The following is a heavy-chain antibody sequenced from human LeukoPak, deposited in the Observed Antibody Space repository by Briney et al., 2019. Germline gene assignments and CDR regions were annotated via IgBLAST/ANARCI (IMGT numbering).Heavy chain of an antibody. CDR1: GFTFSSYS. Sequence: PGGSLRLSCAASGFTFSSYSMNWVRQAPGKGLEWVSYISSSSSTIYYADSVKGRFTISRDNAKNSLYLQMNSLRAEDTAVYYCARAFGWGNFDYWGQGTLVTVSS. CDR2: ISSSSSTI. CDR3: ARAFGWGNFDY. D-gene: IGHD3-16*01. J-gene: IGHJ4*02. V-gene: IGHV3-48*01.